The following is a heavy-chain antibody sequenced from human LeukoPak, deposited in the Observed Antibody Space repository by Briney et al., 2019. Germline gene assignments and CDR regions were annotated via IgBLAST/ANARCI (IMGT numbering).Heavy chain of an antibody. Sequence: PGGSLRLSCGASGFTFSNYAMSWVRQAPGKGLEWVSAISNGGGSTYHADSVKGRFTISRDNSKNTLYLQMNSLRAEDTAVYYCAKGYSSGWYGNFDYWGQGTLVTVSS. J-gene: IGHJ4*02. CDR1: GFTFSNYA. D-gene: IGHD6-19*01. CDR3: AKGYSSGWYGNFDY. V-gene: IGHV3-23*01. CDR2: ISNGGGST.